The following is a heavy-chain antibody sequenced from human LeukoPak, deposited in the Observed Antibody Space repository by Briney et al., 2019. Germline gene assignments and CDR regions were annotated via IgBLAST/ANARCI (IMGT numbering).Heavy chain of an antibody. CDR2: IYSGGST. CDR3: ARGGRGQLVDYFDY. V-gene: IGHV3-53*01. D-gene: IGHD6-6*01. J-gene: IGHJ4*02. CDR1: GFTVSSNY. Sequence: GGSLRLSCAASGFTVSSNYMSWVRQAPGKGLEWVSVIYSGGSTYYADSVKGRFTISRDNSKNTLYLQMNSLRAEDTAVYYCARGGRGQLVDYFDYWGQGTLVTVSS.